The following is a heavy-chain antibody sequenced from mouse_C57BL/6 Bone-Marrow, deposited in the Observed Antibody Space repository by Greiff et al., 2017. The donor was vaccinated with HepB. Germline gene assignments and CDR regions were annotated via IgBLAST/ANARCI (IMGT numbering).Heavy chain of an antibody. CDR3: VKTGKNYAMDY. CDR1: GYTFTDYN. CDR2: INPNNGGT. Sequence: EVKLMESGPELVKPGASVKIPCKASGYTFTDYNMDWVKQSHGKSLEWIGDINPNNGGTIYNQKFKGKATLTVDKSSSTAYMELRSLTSEDTAVYYCVKTGKNYAMDYWGQGTSVTVSS. V-gene: IGHV1-18*01. J-gene: IGHJ4*01.